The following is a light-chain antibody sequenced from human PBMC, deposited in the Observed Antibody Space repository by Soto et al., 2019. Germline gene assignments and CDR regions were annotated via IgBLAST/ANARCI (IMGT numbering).Light chain of an antibody. CDR3: SSYTSSSTHV. CDR2: DVS. CDR1: SSDVGAYTV. V-gene: IGLV2-14*03. Sequence: QSALTQPASVSGSPGQSITISCTRTSSDVGAYTVVSWYQQHPDKVPKLMIFDVSRRPSGVSDRFSGSKSGNTAYLTISGLQPEDEADYYCSSYTSSSTHVFGSGTKLTVL. J-gene: IGLJ1*01.